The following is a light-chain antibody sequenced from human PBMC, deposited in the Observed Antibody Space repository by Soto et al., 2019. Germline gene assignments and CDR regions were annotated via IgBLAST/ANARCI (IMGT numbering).Light chain of an antibody. Sequence: QSALTQPASVSGSPGQSITISCTGTSSDVGGYDYVSWYQLHPGKAPKLMVFEVTNRPSGVSSRFSGSKSGNTASLTISGLQAGDEADYFCSSYSISTAYLFGTGTKVTVL. J-gene: IGLJ1*01. CDR3: SSYSISTAYL. CDR1: SSDVGGYDY. CDR2: EVT. V-gene: IGLV2-14*01.